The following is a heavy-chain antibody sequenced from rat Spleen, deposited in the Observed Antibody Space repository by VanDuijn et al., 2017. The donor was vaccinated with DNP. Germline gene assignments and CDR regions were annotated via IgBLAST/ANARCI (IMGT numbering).Heavy chain of an antibody. Sequence: EVQLVESGGGLVQPGRSLKISCVASGFTFSYYWMAWVRQVPGKGLEWIASITSRSGITYYPDSVRGRFTISRDNAENTVYLQMDSLRSEDTATYYCAEWGPHTVLTGNWGQGVMVTVSS. CDR3: AEWGPHTVLTGN. D-gene: IGHD2-5*01. CDR1: GFTFSYYW. CDR2: ITSRSGIT. V-gene: IGHV5-58*01. J-gene: IGHJ2*01.